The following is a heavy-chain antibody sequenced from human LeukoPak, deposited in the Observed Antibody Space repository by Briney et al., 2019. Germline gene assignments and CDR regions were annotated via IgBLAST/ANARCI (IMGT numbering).Heavy chain of an antibody. D-gene: IGHD3-3*01. J-gene: IGHJ4*02. V-gene: IGHV3-30*04. CDR1: GFTFSSYA. Sequence: GRSLRLSCAASGFTFSSYAMHWVRQAPGKGLEWVAVISYDGSNKYYADSVKGRFTISRDNSKNTLYLQMNSLRAEDTAVYYCASYVRGYYTKDYFDYWGQGTLVTVSS. CDR3: ASYVRGYYTKDYFDY. CDR2: ISYDGSNK.